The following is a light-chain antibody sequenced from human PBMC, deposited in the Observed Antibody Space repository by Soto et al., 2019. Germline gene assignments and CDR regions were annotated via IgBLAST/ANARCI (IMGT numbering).Light chain of an antibody. CDR2: DAS. Sequence: DIQMTQSPSTLSGSVGDRVTITCRASQTISSWLAWYQQKPGKAPKLLIYDASSLESGVPSRFSGSGSGTEFTLTISGLQPDDVATYYCQQYNSYSPWTFGQGTKVDI. CDR3: QQYNSYSPWT. CDR1: QTISSW. J-gene: IGKJ1*01. V-gene: IGKV1-5*01.